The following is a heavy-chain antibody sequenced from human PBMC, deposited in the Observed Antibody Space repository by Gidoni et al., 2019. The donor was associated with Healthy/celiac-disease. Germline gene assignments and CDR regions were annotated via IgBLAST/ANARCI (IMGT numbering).Heavy chain of an antibody. J-gene: IGHJ6*02. D-gene: IGHD5-18*01. CDR3: AKVGSYGYFYYYYYGMDV. V-gene: IGHV3-30*18. CDR2: ISYDGSNK. CDR1: GFTFSSYG. Sequence: QVQLVESGGGVVQPGRSLRLSCAASGFTFSSYGMHWVRQASGKGLEWVAVISYDGSNKYYADSVKGRFTISRDNSKNTLYLQMNSLRAEDTAVYYCAKVGSYGYFYYYYYGMDVWGQGTTVTVSS.